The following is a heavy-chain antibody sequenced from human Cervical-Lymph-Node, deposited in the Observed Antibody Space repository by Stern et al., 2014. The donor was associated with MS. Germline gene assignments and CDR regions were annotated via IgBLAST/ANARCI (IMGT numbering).Heavy chain of an antibody. Sequence: QVQLLQPGAEVKKPGSSVKVSCKASGGTFLTYAISCVRQAPGQGLEWMGGFIPILGTPNYAQKFQGRVTISADESTTTVYMELSSLRSEDTALYYCTRDRRHIDTIGGYFFDNWGQGTMVTVSS. V-gene: IGHV1-69*13. CDR2: FIPILGTP. D-gene: IGHD2-21*01. CDR3: TRDRRHIDTIGGYFFDN. CDR1: GGTFLTYA. J-gene: IGHJ4*02.